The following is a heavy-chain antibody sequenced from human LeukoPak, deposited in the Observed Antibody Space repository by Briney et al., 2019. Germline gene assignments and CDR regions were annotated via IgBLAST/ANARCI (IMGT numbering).Heavy chain of an antibody. CDR1: GYTFTSNG. CDR2: ISTNNGDT. Sequence: AVKVSCKASGYTFTSNGISWVRRAPAQGLEWMGWISTNNGDTKYGKKFQGRVIMTTDTSTSTTYMEVRSLRSDDTAVYYCARDDDYNPLVHWGQGTLVTVSS. V-gene: IGHV1-18*01. J-gene: IGHJ4*02. CDR3: ARDDDYNPLVH. D-gene: IGHD4/OR15-4a*01.